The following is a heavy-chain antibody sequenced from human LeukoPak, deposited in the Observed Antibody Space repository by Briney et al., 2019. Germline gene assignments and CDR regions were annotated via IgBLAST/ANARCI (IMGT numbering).Heavy chain of an antibody. CDR2: INNDGTNT. J-gene: IGHJ4*02. CDR3: VRGFLGPDY. V-gene: IGHV3-74*01. D-gene: IGHD3-10*01. CDR1: GFTLSSYW. Sequence: GGSLRLSCAASGFTLSSYWMHWVRQAPGKGLVWVSRINNDGTNTVYADSVKGRFTISRDNARNTLYLQMSSLRVEDTAVYYCVRGFLGPDYWGQGSLVIVSS.